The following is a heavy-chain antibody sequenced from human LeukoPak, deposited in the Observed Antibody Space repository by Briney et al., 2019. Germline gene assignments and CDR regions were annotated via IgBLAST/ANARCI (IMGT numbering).Heavy chain of an antibody. V-gene: IGHV4-30-4*01. CDR3: ARGQYGSGIVY. CDR2: ISSRGRT. Sequence: SETLSLTCTVSGGSISSGDYYWSWIRQRPGKGLEWIGYISSRGRTYYKPSLKSRITVSMDTAKNQFSLRLSSLTAADAAVYYCARGQYGSGIVYWGQGTLVTVSS. J-gene: IGHJ4*02. CDR1: GGSISSGDYY. D-gene: IGHD3-10*01.